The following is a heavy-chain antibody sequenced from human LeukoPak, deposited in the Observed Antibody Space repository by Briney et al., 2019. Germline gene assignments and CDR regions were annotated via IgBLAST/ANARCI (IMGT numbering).Heavy chain of an antibody. CDR1: GYTFTGYY. V-gene: IGHV1-2*02. D-gene: IGHD2-2*01. CDR3: ARTGYQSDLNCSSTSCYRSWVGEAGNWFDP. CDR2: INPNSGGT. Sequence: GASVKVSCKASGYTFTGYYMHWVRQAPGQGLEWMGWINPNSGGTNYAQKFQGRVTMTRDTSISTAYMELSRLRSDDTAVYYCARTGYQSDLNCSSTSCYRSWVGEAGNWFDPWGQGTLVTVSS. J-gene: IGHJ5*02.